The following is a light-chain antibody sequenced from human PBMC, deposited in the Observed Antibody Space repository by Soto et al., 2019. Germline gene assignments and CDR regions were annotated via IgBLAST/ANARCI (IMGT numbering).Light chain of an antibody. CDR3: LQDYNYPWT. CDR1: QGIRND. J-gene: IGKJ1*01. V-gene: IGKV1-6*01. CDR2: AAS. Sequence: AIQMTQSPSSLSASVVDRVTITWRASQGIRNDLGWYQQKPGKAPKLLIYAASSLQSGVPSRFSGSGSGTDFTLTISSLQPEDFATYYCLQDYNYPWTFGQGTKVDIK.